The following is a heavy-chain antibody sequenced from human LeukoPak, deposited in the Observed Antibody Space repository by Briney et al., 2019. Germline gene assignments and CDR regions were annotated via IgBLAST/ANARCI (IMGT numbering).Heavy chain of an antibody. D-gene: IGHD1-26*01. J-gene: IGHJ4*02. CDR1: GDSIKTYY. Sequence: SETLSLTCTVSGDSIKTYYWSWVRQPPGKGLEWVGYIYYSGRPNYNPSLKSRVTISVDTSKNQFSLKLSSVTAADTAVYYCARDHGGSYSTPVDFAYWGQGTLVTVSS. CDR2: IYYSGRP. CDR3: ARDHGGSYSTPVDFAY. V-gene: IGHV4-59*01.